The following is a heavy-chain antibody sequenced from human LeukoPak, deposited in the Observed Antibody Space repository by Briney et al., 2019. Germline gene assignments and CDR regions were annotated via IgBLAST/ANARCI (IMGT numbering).Heavy chain of an antibody. CDR1: VFTFSSYD. CDR3: ARSLEGRLLWFGELPIHWFDP. V-gene: IGHV3-23*01. Sequence: PGGSLRLSCAASVFTFSSYDMSWVRQAPGKGLEWVTAISGSGGSTYYADSVKGRLTISRDNYKNTLYLQMNSLGAEDTAVYYCARSLEGRLLWFGELPIHWFDPWGQGTLVTVSS. D-gene: IGHD3-10*01. CDR2: ISGSGGST. J-gene: IGHJ5*02.